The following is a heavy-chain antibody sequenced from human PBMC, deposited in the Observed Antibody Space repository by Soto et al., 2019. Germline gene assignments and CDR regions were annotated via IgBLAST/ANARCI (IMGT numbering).Heavy chain of an antibody. CDR3: ARVAAVAGESADSEYFQH. CDR1: GGTFSSYA. J-gene: IGHJ1*01. V-gene: IGHV1-69*13. D-gene: IGHD6-19*01. CDR2: IIPIFGTA. Sequence: SVKVSCKASGGTFSSYAISWVRQAPGQGLEWMGGIIPIFGTANYAQKFQGRVTITADESTSTAYMELSSLRSEDTAVYYCARVAAVAGESADSEYFQHWGQGTLVTVSS.